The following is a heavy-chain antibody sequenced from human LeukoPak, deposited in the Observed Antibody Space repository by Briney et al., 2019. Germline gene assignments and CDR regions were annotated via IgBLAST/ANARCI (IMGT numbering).Heavy chain of an antibody. V-gene: IGHV3-49*03. CDR3: TRDGGSTSFAQSHYFDY. CDR2: IRSKAYGGTT. D-gene: IGHD2-2*01. CDR1: GFTFGDYA. J-gene: IGHJ4*02. Sequence: PGRSLRLSCTASGFTFGDYAMSWFRQAPGKGLEWVGFIRSKAYGGTTEYAASVKGRFTISRDDSKSIAYLQMNSLKTEDTAVYYCTRDGGSTSFAQSHYFDYWGQGTLVTVSS.